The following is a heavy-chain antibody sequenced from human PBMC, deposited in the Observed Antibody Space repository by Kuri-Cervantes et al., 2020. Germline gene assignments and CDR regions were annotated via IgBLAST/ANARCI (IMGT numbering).Heavy chain of an antibody. CDR1: GFTFSSYA. J-gene: IGHJ4*02. CDR3: ATAGSYYEFVDY. V-gene: IGHV3-30*14. CDR2: ISYDGSNK. Sequence: GGSVRLSCAASGFTFSSYAMHWVRQAPGKGLEWVAVISYDGSNKYYADSVKGRFTISRDNSKNTLYLQMNSLRSEDTAVYYCATAGSYYEFVDYWGQGTLVTVSS. D-gene: IGHD1-26*01.